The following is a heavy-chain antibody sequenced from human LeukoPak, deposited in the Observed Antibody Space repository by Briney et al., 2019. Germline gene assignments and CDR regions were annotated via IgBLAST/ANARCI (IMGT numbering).Heavy chain of an antibody. V-gene: IGHV1-18*01. CDR2: ISAYNGNT. J-gene: IGHJ4*02. CDR1: GYTFTSYG. Sequence: ASVKVSCKASGYTFTSYGISWVRQAPGQGLEWMGWISAYNGNTNYAQKLQGRVTMTTDTSTSTAYMELRSLRSDDTAVYYCARDSHYYDSSGYYFRVGYFDYWGQGTLVTVYS. D-gene: IGHD3-22*01. CDR3: ARDSHYYDSSGYYFRVGYFDY.